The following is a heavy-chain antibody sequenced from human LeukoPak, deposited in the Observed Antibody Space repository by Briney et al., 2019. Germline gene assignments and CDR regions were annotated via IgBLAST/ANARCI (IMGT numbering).Heavy chain of an antibody. CDR3: AKRGMTTIKEGFDY. V-gene: IGHV3-23*01. CDR1: GFTFSTYA. J-gene: IGHJ4*02. Sequence: GGSLRLSCAASGFTFSTYAMSWVRQAPGKGLEWVSAIGGSGGGTYYADSVKGRFTISRDNSKNTLHLQMNSLRAEDTAVYYCAKRGMTTIKEGFDYWGQGTLVTVSS. D-gene: IGHD5-24*01. CDR2: IGGSGGGT.